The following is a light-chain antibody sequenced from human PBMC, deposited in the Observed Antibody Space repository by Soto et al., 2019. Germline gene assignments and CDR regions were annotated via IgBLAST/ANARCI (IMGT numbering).Light chain of an antibody. V-gene: IGKV3-20*01. CDR2: GAS. CDR1: QSVSSSY. J-gene: IGKJ1*01. Sequence: EIVXTXPXAXXSXXXGXXSXXSCSPSQSVSSSYLAWYQQKPGQAPRLLIYGASSRATGIPDRFSGSGSGTDFTLTISRLEPEDFAVYYCQQYGSSPWTFGQGTKVDIK. CDR3: QQYGSSPWT.